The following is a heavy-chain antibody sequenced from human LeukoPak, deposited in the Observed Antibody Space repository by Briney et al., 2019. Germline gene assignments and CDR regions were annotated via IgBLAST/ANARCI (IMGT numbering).Heavy chain of an antibody. CDR2: ISAYNGNT. J-gene: IGHJ4*02. D-gene: IGHD3-22*01. Sequence: ASVKGSCKASGYTFTSYGISGVRQAPGQGREWMGWISAYNGNTNYEQKLQGRVPMTTDTSTSTAYMELRSLRSDDTAVYYCARMYYYDSSGYDSHEYYFDYWGQGTLVTVSS. CDR1: GYTFTSYG. V-gene: IGHV1-18*01. CDR3: ARMYYYDSSGYDSHEYYFDY.